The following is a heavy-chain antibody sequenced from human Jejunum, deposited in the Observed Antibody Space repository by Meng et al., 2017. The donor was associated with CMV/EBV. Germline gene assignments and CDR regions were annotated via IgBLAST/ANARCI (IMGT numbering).Heavy chain of an antibody. V-gene: IGHV4-34*01. Sequence: QGQLQEWGAGLLNPSXXXXLTXXVEGVSSSGYYWSWIRQPPGKGREGCGEIKYRGSTNYNTSLKSRITMSLDTSKTQFSLKMTSVSAADTAMYYGARCPRDYDSGYGFFDNWGQGTLVTVSS. CDR1: GVSSSGYY. CDR2: IKYRGST. CDR3: ARCPRDYDSGYGFFDN. J-gene: IGHJ4*02. D-gene: IGHD3-22*01.